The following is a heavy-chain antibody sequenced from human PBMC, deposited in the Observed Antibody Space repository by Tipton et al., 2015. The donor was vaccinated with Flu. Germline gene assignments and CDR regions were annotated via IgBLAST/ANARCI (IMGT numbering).Heavy chain of an antibody. Sequence: TLSLTCAVYGGSFSGYYWSWIRQPPGKGLEWIGEINHSGSTYYSPSLKGRVTISADTSNNQFSLRLSSVTAADTAMYCCTRSLRNSSGFPGYWGQGTLVTVSS. D-gene: IGHD3-22*01. J-gene: IGHJ4*02. CDR2: INHSGST. V-gene: IGHV4-34*01. CDR3: TRSLRNSSGFPGY. CDR1: GGSFSGYY.